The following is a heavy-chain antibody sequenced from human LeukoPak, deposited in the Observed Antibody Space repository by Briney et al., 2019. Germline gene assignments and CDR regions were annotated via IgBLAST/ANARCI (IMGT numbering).Heavy chain of an antibody. CDR1: GFTFSSYS. V-gene: IGHV3-21*01. J-gene: IGHJ4*02. CDR3: ARYAFVDIVATIVDY. CDR2: ISSSSSYI. D-gene: IGHD5-12*01. Sequence: PGGSLRLSCAASGFTFSSYSMNWVRQAPGMGLEWVSSISSSSSYIYYADSVKGRFTISRDNAKNSLYLQMNSLRAEDTAVYYCARYAFVDIVATIVDYWGQGTLVTVSS.